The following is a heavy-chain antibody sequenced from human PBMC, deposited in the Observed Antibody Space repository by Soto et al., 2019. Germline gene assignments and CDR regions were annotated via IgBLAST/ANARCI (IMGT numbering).Heavy chain of an antibody. D-gene: IGHD3-10*01. CDR1: RFTLSTYP. J-gene: IGHJ6*02. CDR2: ISSDTSNI. Sequence: GGSLRLSCAASRFTLSTYPMPSVRQAPGKGPEWVSYISSDTSNIAYADSVKGRFTISRDNAKNSLFLQMNSLRAEDTAVYYCATYYGSGSYFPDHYYYGMDVWGQGTTVTVS. V-gene: IGHV3-48*01. CDR3: ATYYGSGSYFPDHYYYGMDV.